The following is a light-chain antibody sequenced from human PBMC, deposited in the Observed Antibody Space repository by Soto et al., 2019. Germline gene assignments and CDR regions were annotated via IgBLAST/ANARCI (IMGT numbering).Light chain of an antibody. Sequence: EIVLTQSPGTLSLSPGERATLSCSASQSVSSSYPAWYPQKPGQAPRLLIYAASSRATGIADRFSGSGSGTAFTLTISRLEPENFTVCYCQHYGSSPPTFGQGTNVDIK. J-gene: IGKJ1*01. CDR2: AAS. CDR3: QHYGSSPPT. CDR1: QSVSSSY. V-gene: IGKV3-20*01.